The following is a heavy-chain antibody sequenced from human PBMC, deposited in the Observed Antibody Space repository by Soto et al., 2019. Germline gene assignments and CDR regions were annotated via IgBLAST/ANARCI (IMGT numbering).Heavy chain of an antibody. CDR2: INPNSGGT. CDR1: GYTFTGYY. CDR3: ARGTGFGVVPRIYYYYMDV. D-gene: IGHD3-3*01. V-gene: IGHV1-2*04. J-gene: IGHJ6*03. Sequence: ASVKVSCKASGYTFTGYYMHWVRQAPGQGLEWMGWINPNSGGTNYAQKFQGWVTMTRDTSISTAYMELSRLRSDDTAVYYCARGTGFGVVPRIYYYYMDVWGKGTTVTVSS.